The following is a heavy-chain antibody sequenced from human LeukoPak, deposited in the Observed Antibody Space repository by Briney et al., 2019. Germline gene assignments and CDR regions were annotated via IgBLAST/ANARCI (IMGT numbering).Heavy chain of an antibody. J-gene: IGHJ4*02. CDR2: IWHDGSNK. CDR3: ATYSGASSVDY. CDR1: GFTFSNYG. Sequence: GGSLRLSCAASGFTFSNYGMRWVRQAPGKGLEWVAVIWHDGSNKYYADSAKGRFTISRDNSKNTLYLQMNSLRAEDTAVYYCATYSGASSVDYWGQGTLVTVSS. V-gene: IGHV3-33*01. D-gene: IGHD1-26*01.